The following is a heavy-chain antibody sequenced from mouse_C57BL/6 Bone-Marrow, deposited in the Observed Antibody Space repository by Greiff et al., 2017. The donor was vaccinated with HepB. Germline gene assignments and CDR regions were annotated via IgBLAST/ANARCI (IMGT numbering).Heavy chain of an antibody. CDR1: GYTFTDYE. V-gene: IGHV1-15*01. Sequence: QVQLQQSGAELVRPGASVTLSCKASGYTFTDYEMHWVKQTPVHGLEWIGAIDPETGGTAYNQKFKGKAILTADKSSSTAYMELRSLTSEDSAVYYFTREGLRQGFAYWGQGTLVTVSA. J-gene: IGHJ3*01. CDR2: IDPETGGT. CDR3: TREGLRQGFAY. D-gene: IGHD2-4*01.